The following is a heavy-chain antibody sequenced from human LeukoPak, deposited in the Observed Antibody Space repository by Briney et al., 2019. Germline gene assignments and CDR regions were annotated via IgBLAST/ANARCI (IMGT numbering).Heavy chain of an antibody. J-gene: IGHJ4*02. V-gene: IGHV4-31*03. CDR1: GGSISSGGYY. Sequence: SETLSLTCTVSGGSISSGGYYWSWIRQHPGKGLEWIGYIYYSGSTYYNPSLKSRVTISVDTSKNQFSLKLSSVTAADTAVYYCARGKDGHYYFDYWGQGTLVTVSS. CDR3: ARGKDGHYYFDY. CDR2: IYYSGST.